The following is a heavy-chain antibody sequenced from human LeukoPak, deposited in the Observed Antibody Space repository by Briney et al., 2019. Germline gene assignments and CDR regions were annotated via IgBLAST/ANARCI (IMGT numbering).Heavy chain of an antibody. CDR3: ARDLGGWSPNDAFDI. D-gene: IGHD6-19*01. CDR1: GYTFTSYD. Sequence: GASVKVSCKASGYTFTSYDINWVRQATGQGLEWMGWMNPNSGNTGYAQKFQGRVTITADESTSTAYMELSSLRSEDTAVYYCARDLGGWSPNDAFDIWGQGTMVTVSS. J-gene: IGHJ3*02. V-gene: IGHV1-8*01. CDR2: MNPNSGNT.